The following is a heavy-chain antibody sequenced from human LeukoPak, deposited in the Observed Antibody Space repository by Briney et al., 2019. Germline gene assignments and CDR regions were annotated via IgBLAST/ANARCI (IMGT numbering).Heavy chain of an antibody. CDR2: INHSGST. CDR1: GGSFSGYY. D-gene: IGHD2-15*01. J-gene: IGHJ5*02. Sequence: PSETLSLTCAVYGGSFSGYYWSWIRQPPGKGLEWIGEINHSGSTNYNPSLKSRVTISVDTSKNQFSLKLSSVTAADTAVYYCARGAGEYCSGGGCHPSWFDPWGQGTLVTVSS. V-gene: IGHV4-34*01. CDR3: ARGAGEYCSGGGCHPSWFDP.